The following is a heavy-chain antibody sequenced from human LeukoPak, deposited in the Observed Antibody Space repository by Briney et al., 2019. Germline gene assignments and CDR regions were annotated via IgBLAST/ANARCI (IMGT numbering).Heavy chain of an antibody. D-gene: IGHD2-21*02. J-gene: IGHJ5*02. CDR2: IVWNGGST. Sequence: GGSLRLSCAASGFTFDDYGMDWVRQAPGQGLEWVSGIVWNGGSTNYADSVKGRFTISRDNANNSLYLQMNSLRVEDTAFYYCVRDSPKTAGTYNWFDTWGRGTLVTVSS. CDR1: GFTFDDYG. V-gene: IGHV3-20*04. CDR3: VRDSPKTAGTYNWFDT.